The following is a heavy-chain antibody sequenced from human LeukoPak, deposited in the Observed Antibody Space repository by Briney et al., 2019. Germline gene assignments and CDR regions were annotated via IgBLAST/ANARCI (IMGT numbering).Heavy chain of an antibody. V-gene: IGHV3-20*04. Sequence: GGSLRLSCAASGFTFNDYGMSWVRQAPGQGLEWLSSINWNGGSTGYADSVKGRFTISRDNAKNSLYLQMNSLRAEDTALYYCAGYCSSTSCYFGYWGQGTLVIVSS. CDR3: AGYCSSTSCYFGY. J-gene: IGHJ4*03. D-gene: IGHD2-2*01. CDR2: INWNGGST. CDR1: GFTFNDYG.